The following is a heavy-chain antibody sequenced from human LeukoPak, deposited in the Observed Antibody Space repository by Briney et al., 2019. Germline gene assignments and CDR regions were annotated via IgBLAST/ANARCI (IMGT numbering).Heavy chain of an antibody. J-gene: IGHJ3*02. CDR1: GGSVSSTLYY. CDR3: AVDIPHSFET. Sequence: PSETLSLTCTVSGGSVSSTLYYWGWIRQPPGKGLEWIGNIYSRGTTWYNPSLKSRVTISLDTSRNQFSLTLTSVTAPDTAMYFCAVDIPHSFETWGRGTLVIVSS. D-gene: IGHD3-9*01. CDR2: IYSRGTT. V-gene: IGHV4-39*07.